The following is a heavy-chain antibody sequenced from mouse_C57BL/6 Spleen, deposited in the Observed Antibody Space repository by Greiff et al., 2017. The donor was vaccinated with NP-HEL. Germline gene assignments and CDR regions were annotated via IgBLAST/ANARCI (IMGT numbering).Heavy chain of an antibody. V-gene: IGHV1-50*01. CDR3: ARWLLYAMDY. CDR1: GYTFTSYW. D-gene: IGHD2-3*01. Sequence: QVQLQQPGAELVKPGASVKLSCKASGYTFTSYWMQWVKQRPGQGLEWIGEIDPSDSYTNYNQKFKGKATLTVDTSSSTAYMQLSSLTSEDSAVYYCARWLLYAMDYWVQETSVTVSS. J-gene: IGHJ4*01. CDR2: IDPSDSYT.